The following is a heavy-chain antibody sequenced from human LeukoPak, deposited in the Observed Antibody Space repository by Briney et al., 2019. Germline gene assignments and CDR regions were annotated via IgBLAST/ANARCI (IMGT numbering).Heavy chain of an antibody. CDR1: GFTFSSYA. CDR3: ARSSIPRSGDYGSGSYLRIFDY. D-gene: IGHD3-10*01. J-gene: IGHJ4*02. CDR2: ISGSGDTT. Sequence: GGSLRLSCAASGFTFSSYAMSWVRQAPGKGLEWVSAISGSGDTTYYTDSVKGRFSISRDNSKNTLYLQMNSLRAEDTAVYYCARSSIPRSGDYGSGSYLRIFDYWGQGTLVTVSS. V-gene: IGHV3-23*01.